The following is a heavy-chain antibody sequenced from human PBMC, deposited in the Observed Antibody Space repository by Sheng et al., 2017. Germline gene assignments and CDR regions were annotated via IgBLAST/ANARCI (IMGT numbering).Heavy chain of an antibody. J-gene: IGHJ4*02. V-gene: IGHV4-39*07. CDR3: ARLYGSGLDY. D-gene: IGHD3-10*01. CDR2: IYYGGNT. Sequence: QLQLQESGPGLVKPSETLSLTCTVSGGSISRISYYWGWVRQPPVKGLEWIGNIYYGGNTYYNPALKSRVTISVDTSKNQFSLNLTSVTGADTALYYCARLYGSGLDYWGQGRLVTVSS. CDR1: GGSISRISYY.